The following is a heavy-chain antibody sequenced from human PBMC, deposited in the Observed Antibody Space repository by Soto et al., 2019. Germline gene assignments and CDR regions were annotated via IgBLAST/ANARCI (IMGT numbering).Heavy chain of an antibody. V-gene: IGHV3-66*01. CDR2: IYVGGST. CDR3: ARDRGYNSVWSSDYSFDD. J-gene: IGHJ3*01. D-gene: IGHD6-19*01. CDR1: GFTVSDNY. Sequence: VQVVESGGALVQPGGSLRLSCAVSGFTVSDNYMNWVRQAPGKGLEWVSVIYVGGSTAYADSVKGRFTISRDNSKNTVYLQIDSLKAEDTAVYYCARDRGYNSVWSSDYSFDDWGQGTVVSVSS.